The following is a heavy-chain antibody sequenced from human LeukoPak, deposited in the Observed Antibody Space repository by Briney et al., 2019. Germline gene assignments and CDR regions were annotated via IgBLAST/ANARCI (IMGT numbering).Heavy chain of an antibody. D-gene: IGHD6-13*01. Sequence: GESLKISCKGSGYSFTSYWIGWVRQMPGKGLEWMGIIYPGDSDTRYSPSFQGQVTISADKSISTAYLQWSSLKASDTAMYYCARVLAAAGLAEYFQHWGQGTLVTVSS. CDR3: ARVLAAAGLAEYFQH. V-gene: IGHV5-51*01. J-gene: IGHJ1*01. CDR1: GYSFTSYW. CDR2: IYPGDSDT.